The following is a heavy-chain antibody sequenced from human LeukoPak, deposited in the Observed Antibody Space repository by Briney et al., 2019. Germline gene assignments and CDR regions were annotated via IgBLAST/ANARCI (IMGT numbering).Heavy chain of an antibody. CDR1: GGSISSYY. V-gene: IGHV4-59*08. J-gene: IGHJ3*02. CDR3: ARRNILTEGEAFDI. Sequence: KTSETLSLTCAVSGGSISSYYWTWIRQPPGKGLEWIGYIYNSGSTNYNPSPRSRVTISVDASKNQFSLKLNSVTAADTAVYYCARRNILTEGEAFDIWGQGTLVTVSS. CDR2: IYNSGST. D-gene: IGHD3-9*01.